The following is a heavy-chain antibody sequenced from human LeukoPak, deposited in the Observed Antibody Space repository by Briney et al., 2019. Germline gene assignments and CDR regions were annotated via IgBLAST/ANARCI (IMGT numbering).Heavy chain of an antibody. CDR3: ARGTMFPYYLDY. V-gene: IGHV3-21*01. CDR2: ISSSSSYI. D-gene: IGHD3-10*02. J-gene: IGHJ4*02. CDR1: GFKFSSYS. Sequence: PGGSLRLSCAASGFKFSSYSMKWVRQAPGKGLEWVSFISSSSSYIYYADSLKGRFTISRDNAKNSLYLQMNSLRAEDTAVYYCARGTMFPYYLDYWGQGTLVTVSS.